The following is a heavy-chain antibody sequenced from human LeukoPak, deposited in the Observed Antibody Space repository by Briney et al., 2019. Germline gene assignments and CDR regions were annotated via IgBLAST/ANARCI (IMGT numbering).Heavy chain of an antibody. J-gene: IGHJ4*02. V-gene: IGHV1-69*13. CDR2: IIPIFGTA. Sequence: SVKVSCKASGYTFTGYYMHWVRQAPGQGLEWMGGIIPIFGTANYAQKFQGRATIIADESTSTAYMELSSLRSEDTAVYYCAGGGGDYWGQGTLVTVSS. D-gene: IGHD3-16*01. CDR1: GYTFTGYY. CDR3: AGGGGDY.